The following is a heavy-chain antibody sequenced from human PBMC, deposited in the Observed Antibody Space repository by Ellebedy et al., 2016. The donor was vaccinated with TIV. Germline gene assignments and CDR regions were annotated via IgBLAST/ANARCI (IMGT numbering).Heavy chain of an antibody. Sequence: ASVKVSCKVSGYTLTELSMHWVRQAPGQGLEWMGIINPSGGSTSYAQKFQGRVTMTTDTSTSTAYMELRSLRSDDTAVYYCARDREDDSSEIISWGQGTLVTVSS. CDR2: INPSGGST. CDR1: GYTLTELS. J-gene: IGHJ4*02. V-gene: IGHV1-46*01. CDR3: ARDREDDSSEIIS. D-gene: IGHD3-22*01.